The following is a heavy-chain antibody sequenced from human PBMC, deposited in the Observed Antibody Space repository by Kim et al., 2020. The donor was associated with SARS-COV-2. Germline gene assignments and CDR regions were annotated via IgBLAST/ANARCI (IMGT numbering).Heavy chain of an antibody. Sequence: DVSKYHAESVKGRVTVSRDGATNTLYLKMKSLRADDTAVYYCVKGACLDYWRPGTLVTVSS. CDR2: DVSK. CDR3: VKGACLDY. J-gene: IGHJ4*02. V-gene: IGHV3-23*01.